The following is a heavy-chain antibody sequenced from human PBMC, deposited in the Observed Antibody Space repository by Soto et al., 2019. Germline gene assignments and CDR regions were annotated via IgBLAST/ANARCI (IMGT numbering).Heavy chain of an antibody. CDR3: ARATYYDFWSGFHNWFDP. CDR1: GFTFSSYE. D-gene: IGHD3-3*01. J-gene: IGHJ5*02. CDR2: ISSSGSTI. V-gene: IGHV3-48*03. Sequence: GGSLRLSCAASGFTFSSYEMNWVRQAPGKGLEWVSYISSSGSTIYYADSVKGRFTISRDNAKNSLYLQMNSLRAGDTAVYYCARATYYDFWSGFHNWFDPWGQGTLVTV.